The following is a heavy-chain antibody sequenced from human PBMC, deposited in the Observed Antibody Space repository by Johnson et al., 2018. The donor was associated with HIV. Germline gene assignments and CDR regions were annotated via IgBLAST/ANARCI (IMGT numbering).Heavy chain of an antibody. CDR2: IRYDGSNK. CDR1: GFTFSSYG. CDR3: AKGRSGGSGALDI. Sequence: QVQLVESGGGVVQPGGSLRLSCAASGFTFSSYGMHWVRQAPGKGLEWVAFIRYDGSNKYYADSVKGRFTISRDNSKNTLYVQMNRLRTEDTAVYFCAKGRSGGSGALDIWGQGTMVTVSS. V-gene: IGHV3-30*02. J-gene: IGHJ3*02. D-gene: IGHD3-10*01.